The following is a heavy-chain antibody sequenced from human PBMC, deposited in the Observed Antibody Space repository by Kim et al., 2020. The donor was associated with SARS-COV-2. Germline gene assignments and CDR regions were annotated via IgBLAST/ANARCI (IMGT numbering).Heavy chain of an antibody. CDR3: ARVPNRGIAAAGTT. D-gene: IGHD6-13*01. J-gene: IGHJ5*02. CDR1: GFTFSSYS. V-gene: IGHV3-21*01. CDR2: ISSSSSYI. Sequence: GGSLRLSCAASGFTFSSYSMNWVRQAPGKGLEWVSSISSSSSYIYYADSVKGRFTISRDNAKNSLYLQMNSLRAEDTAVYYCARVPNRGIAAAGTTWGQGTLVTVSS.